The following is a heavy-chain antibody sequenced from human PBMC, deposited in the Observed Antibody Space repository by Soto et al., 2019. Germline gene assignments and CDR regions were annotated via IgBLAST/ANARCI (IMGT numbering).Heavy chain of an antibody. CDR3: ATWHLREHAYDI. CDR1: GFTVSGKKY. V-gene: IGHV3-53*01. CDR2: LYDLDGT. D-gene: IGHD3-10*01. J-gene: IGHJ3*02. Sequence: GSLRLSCAAFGFTVSGKKYVAWVRQAPGKGLEWVSALYDLDGTYYADSVKGRFTTSSDSSRTTVYLQMNDLRPDDTAVYSCATWHLREHAYDIWGQGTTVTVSS.